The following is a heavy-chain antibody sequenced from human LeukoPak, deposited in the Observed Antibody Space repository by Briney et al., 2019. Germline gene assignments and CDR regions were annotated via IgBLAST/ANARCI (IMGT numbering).Heavy chain of an antibody. CDR1: GYTFTTYA. Sequence: ASVKVSCKASGYTFTTYAMHWVRQAPGQRLEWMGWINGDNGNTKYSQKFQGRVTITRDTSTYTAYMELRSLSSADTAVYFCARAPYDILTGYSLNWFDPWGQGTLVTVSS. CDR2: INGDNGNT. D-gene: IGHD3-9*01. CDR3: ARAPYDILTGYSLNWFDP. V-gene: IGHV1-3*01. J-gene: IGHJ5*02.